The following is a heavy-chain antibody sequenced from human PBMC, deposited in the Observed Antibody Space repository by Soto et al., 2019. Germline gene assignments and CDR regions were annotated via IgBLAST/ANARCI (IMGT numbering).Heavy chain of an antibody. Sequence: QVPGKGLEWMGRIDPSDSYTNYSPSFQGHVTISADKSISTAYLQWSSLKASDTAMYYCARLGARGDYYDANWGQGTLVTVSS. D-gene: IGHD3-22*01. CDR3: ARLGARGDYYDAN. V-gene: IGHV5-10-1*01. J-gene: IGHJ4*02. CDR2: IDPSDSYT.